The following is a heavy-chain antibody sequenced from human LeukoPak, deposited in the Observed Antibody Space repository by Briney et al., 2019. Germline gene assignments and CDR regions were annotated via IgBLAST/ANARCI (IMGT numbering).Heavy chain of an antibody. Sequence: ASMKVSCKASGYTFTSYGISWVRQAPGQGLEWMGGISNYNGDTKYAQNLQDRVTVTTDTSTSTAYMELRSLRSDDTAIYYCASHYSSGHFTYYFDYWGPGTLVTISS. CDR3: ASHYSSGHFTYYFDY. V-gene: IGHV1-18*01. D-gene: IGHD6-19*01. CDR1: GYTFTSYG. CDR2: ISNYNGDT. J-gene: IGHJ4*02.